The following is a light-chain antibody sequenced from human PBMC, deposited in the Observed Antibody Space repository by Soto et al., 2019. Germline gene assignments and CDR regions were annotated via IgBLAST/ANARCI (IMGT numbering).Light chain of an antibody. CDR2: RDG. CDR3: AVWDQSLTGWV. Sequence: QPVLTQPPSVSGAPGQRVTISCTGSSSNIGAGYDVHWYQQLPGTAPKLLIFRDGQRPSGVPARFFGSKSGTSASLAISGLRSEDEADYYCAVWDQSLTGWVFGGGTKLTVL. J-gene: IGLJ3*02. CDR1: SSNIGAGYD. V-gene: IGLV1-40*01.